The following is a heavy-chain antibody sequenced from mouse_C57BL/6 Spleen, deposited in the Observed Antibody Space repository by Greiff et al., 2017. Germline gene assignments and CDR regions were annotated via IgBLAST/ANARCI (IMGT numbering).Heavy chain of an antibody. J-gene: IGHJ3*01. CDR3: VRPDYYGSSSAWFAY. D-gene: IGHD1-1*01. CDR1: GFSFNTYA. CDR2: IRSKSNNYAT. Sequence: EVKLVESGGGLVQPKGSLKLSCAASGFSFNTYAMNWVRQAPGKGLEWVARIRSKSNNYATYYADSVKDRFTISRDDSESMLYLQMNNLKTEDTAMYYCVRPDYYGSSSAWFAYWGQGTLVTVSA. V-gene: IGHV10-1*01.